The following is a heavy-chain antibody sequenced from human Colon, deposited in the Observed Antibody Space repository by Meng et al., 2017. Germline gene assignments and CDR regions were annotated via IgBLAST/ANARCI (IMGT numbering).Heavy chain of an antibody. D-gene: IGHD6-19*01. CDR1: GGSVSSGGYY. CDR2: IYYSGST. Sequence: HESGPGLVNPSKTLASTCTVLGGSVSSGGYYWTWIRQHPGKGLEWFGHIYYSGSTFYNPSLKRRVIISIDTSKNQFSLNLRSVTAADTAVYYCARVSSGWDYFDYWGQGTLVSVSS. CDR3: ARVSSGWDYFDY. V-gene: IGHV4-31*03. J-gene: IGHJ4*02.